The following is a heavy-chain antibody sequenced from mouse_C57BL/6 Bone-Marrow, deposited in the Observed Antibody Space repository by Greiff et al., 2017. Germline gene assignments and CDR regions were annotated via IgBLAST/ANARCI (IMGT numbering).Heavy chain of an antibody. CDR1: GYAFISSW. V-gene: IGHV1-82*01. CDR3: ARYAMDY. CDR2: IYPGDGDT. Sequence: QVQLQQSGPELVKPGASVKISCKASGYAFISSWMNWVKQRPGKGLEWIGRIYPGDGDTNYNGKFKGKATLTADKSSSTAYMQLSSLTSEDSAVYFCARYAMDYWGQGTSVTVSS. J-gene: IGHJ4*01.